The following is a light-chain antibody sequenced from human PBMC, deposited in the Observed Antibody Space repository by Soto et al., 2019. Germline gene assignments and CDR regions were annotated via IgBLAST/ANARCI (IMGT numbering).Light chain of an antibody. CDR1: RNDVGLYNY. CDR3: TSYTTPTLEV. Sequence: QSALTQPASVSASPGQSITISCTGTRNDVGLYNYVSWYQHHPGNAPKLIIYGVSDRPSGVSNRFSGSKSGNTASLTISGPQAEDEADYYCTSYTTPTLEVFGTGTKVTVL. V-gene: IGLV2-14*01. CDR2: GVS. J-gene: IGLJ1*01.